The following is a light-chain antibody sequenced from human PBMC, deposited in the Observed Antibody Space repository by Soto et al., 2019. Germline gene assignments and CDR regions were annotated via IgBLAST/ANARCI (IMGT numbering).Light chain of an antibody. CDR2: KAS. CDR1: QSISSW. Sequence: DIQMTQSPSTLAASLGDRVTITCRASQSISSWLAWYQQKPGKAPKLLIYKASSLESGVPSRFRGSGSGTDFTLSISSLQPEDFETYYCLQDYNYPWTFGQGTKVDIK. V-gene: IGKV1-5*03. CDR3: LQDYNYPWT. J-gene: IGKJ1*01.